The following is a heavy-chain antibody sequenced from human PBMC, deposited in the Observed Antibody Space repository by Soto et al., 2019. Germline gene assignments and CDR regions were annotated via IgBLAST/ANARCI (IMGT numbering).Heavy chain of an antibody. Sequence: QVQLVQSGAEVKKPGASVQISCKASGYTFSSYGISWVRQAPGQGLEWMGWVNIYNDKTNYAQKFQGRVTMTTDTSTSTVYLELRSLRSDDTAVYYCAIERGGYSYGDYWGQGTLVTVSS. D-gene: IGHD5-18*01. J-gene: IGHJ4*02. V-gene: IGHV1-18*01. CDR2: VNIYNDKT. CDR3: AIERGGYSYGDY. CDR1: GYTFSSYG.